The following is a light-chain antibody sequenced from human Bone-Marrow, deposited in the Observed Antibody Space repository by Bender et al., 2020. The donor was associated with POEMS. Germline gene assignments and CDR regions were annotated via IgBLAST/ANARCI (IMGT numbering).Light chain of an antibody. CDR1: SYDIGFYNH. CDR3: TSYSSSSTAYV. CDR2: DVI. V-gene: IGLV2-18*02. Sequence: QSALTQPPSVSGSPGQSVTISCTGTSYDIGFYNHVAWYQKAPGTAPKLIIYDVISRPSGVSDHFSGSKSGNTASLTISGLQPEDEADYYCTSYSSSSTAYVFGTGTKVTVL. J-gene: IGLJ1*01.